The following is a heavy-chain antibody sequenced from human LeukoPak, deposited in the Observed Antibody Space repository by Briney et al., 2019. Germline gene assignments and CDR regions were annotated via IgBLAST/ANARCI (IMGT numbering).Heavy chain of an antibody. Sequence: GGSLRLSCAASGFTFSSYGMHWVRQAPGKGLEWVAVISYDGSNKYYADSVKGRFTISRDNSKNTLYLQMNSLRAEDTAVYYCAKDRLPKFRWDYGMDVWGQGTTVTVSS. CDR3: AKDRLPKFRWDYGMDV. D-gene: IGHD6-25*01. V-gene: IGHV3-30*18. CDR2: ISYDGSNK. J-gene: IGHJ6*02. CDR1: GFTFSSYG.